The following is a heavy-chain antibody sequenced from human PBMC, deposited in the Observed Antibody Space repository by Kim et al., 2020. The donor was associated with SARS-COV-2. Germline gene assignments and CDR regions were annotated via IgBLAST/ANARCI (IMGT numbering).Heavy chain of an antibody. Sequence: DSGKGRVTISRDNSKNTLYLQMNSRRAEDTAVYYCADGVEMATINGAFDIWGQGTMVTVSS. D-gene: IGHD5-12*01. CDR3: ADGVEMATINGAFDI. J-gene: IGHJ3*02. V-gene: IGHV3-23*01.